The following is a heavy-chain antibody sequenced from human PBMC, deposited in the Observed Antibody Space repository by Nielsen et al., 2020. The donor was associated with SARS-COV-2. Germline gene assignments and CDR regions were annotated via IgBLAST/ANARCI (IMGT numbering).Heavy chain of an antibody. Sequence: ASVKVSCKASGYTFTTYAINWVRQAPGQGLEWMGWINTHTGNPTYAQGFTGRFVFSLDTSVSTAYLQISSLKAEDTAVYFCARDRGDGYNSGLDYWGQGTLVTVSS. CDR1: GYTFTTYA. V-gene: IGHV7-4-1*02. CDR3: ARDRGDGYNSGLDY. J-gene: IGHJ4*02. D-gene: IGHD5-24*01. CDR2: INTHTGNP.